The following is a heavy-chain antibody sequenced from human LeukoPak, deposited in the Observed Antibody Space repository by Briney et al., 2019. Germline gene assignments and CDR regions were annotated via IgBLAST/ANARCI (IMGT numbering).Heavy chain of an antibody. CDR2: ISAYNGNT. V-gene: IGHV1-18*01. J-gene: IGHJ4*02. Sequence: PSASVKVSCKASGYTFTSYGISWVRQAPGQGLEWMGWISAYNGNTNYAQELQGRVTMTTDTSTSTAYMELSSLRSEDTAVYYCARDSSGYSRALDYWGQGTLVTVSS. D-gene: IGHD3-22*01. CDR1: GYTFTSYG. CDR3: ARDSSGYSRALDY.